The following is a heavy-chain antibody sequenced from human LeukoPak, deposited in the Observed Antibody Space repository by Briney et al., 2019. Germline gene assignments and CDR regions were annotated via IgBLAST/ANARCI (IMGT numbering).Heavy chain of an antibody. V-gene: IGHV3-30*04. CDR1: GFTFSSYA. Sequence: PGGSLRLSCAASGFTFSSYAMHWVRQAPGKGLEWVAVISYDGSNKYYADSVKGRFTISRDNSKNTLYLQMNSLRAEDTAVYYCAKDDLNYDNSGCLDYWGQGTLVTVAS. CDR2: ISYDGSNK. D-gene: IGHD3-22*01. J-gene: IGHJ4*02. CDR3: AKDDLNYDNSGCLDY.